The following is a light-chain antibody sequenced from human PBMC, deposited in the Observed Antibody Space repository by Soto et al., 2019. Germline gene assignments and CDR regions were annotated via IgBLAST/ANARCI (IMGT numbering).Light chain of an antibody. CDR3: QQYGSSGT. J-gene: IGKJ1*01. CDR2: GAS. V-gene: IGKV3-15*01. Sequence: EIVMTQSPATLSVSPGERATLSCRASQSVSANLAWYQQKRGQAPRLLIYGASTRATGIPARFSGSGSGTDFTLTISRLEPEDFAVYYCQQYGSSGTFGQGTKVDI. CDR1: QSVSAN.